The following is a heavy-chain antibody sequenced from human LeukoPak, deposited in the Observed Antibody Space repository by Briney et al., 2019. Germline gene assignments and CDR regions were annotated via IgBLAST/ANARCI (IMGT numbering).Heavy chain of an antibody. J-gene: IGHJ4*02. CDR3: ARLWGYCSGGSCYSTPY. D-gene: IGHD2-15*01. V-gene: IGHV3-23*01. Sequence: GGSLRLSCAASGFTFSSYAMSWVRQAPGKGLEWVSGISASGGSTYYADSVKGRFTISRDNAKNSLYLQMNSLRDEVTAVYYCARLWGYCSGGSCYSTPYWGQGTLVTVSS. CDR2: ISASGGST. CDR1: GFTFSSYA.